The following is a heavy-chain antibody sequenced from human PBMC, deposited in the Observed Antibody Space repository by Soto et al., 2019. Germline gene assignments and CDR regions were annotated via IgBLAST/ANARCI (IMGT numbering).Heavy chain of an antibody. CDR1: GGSISRSGYY. J-gene: IGHJ4*02. D-gene: IGHD3-22*01. Sequence: QLLESGPGLVQPSQTLSLTCTVSGGSISRSGYYWSWIRQHPGRGLEWIGYSYYRGSTYYNPSLQSRVTISVDTSKNQFSLNLSTVTAADTAVYYCARYKDSSGYYYTDYWGQGTLVTVSS. CDR3: ARYKDSSGYYYTDY. V-gene: IGHV4-31*03. CDR2: SYYRGST.